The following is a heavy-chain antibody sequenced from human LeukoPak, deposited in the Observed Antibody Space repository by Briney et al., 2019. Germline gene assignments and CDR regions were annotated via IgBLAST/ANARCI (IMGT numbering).Heavy chain of an antibody. CDR1: GGSISSYY. D-gene: IGHD6-13*01. V-gene: IGHV4-59*01. J-gene: IGHJ4*02. Sequence: SETLFLTCTVSGGSISSYYWSWIRQPPGKGLEWIGYIYYSGSTNYNPSLKSRVTISVDTSKNQFSLKLSSVTAADTAVYYCAGGYSSSWYYFDYWGQGTLVTVSS. CDR2: IYYSGST. CDR3: AGGYSSSWYYFDY.